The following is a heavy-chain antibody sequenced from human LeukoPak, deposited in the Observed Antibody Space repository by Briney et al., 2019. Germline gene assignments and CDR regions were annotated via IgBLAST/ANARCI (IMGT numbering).Heavy chain of an antibody. D-gene: IGHD5-18*01. V-gene: IGHV1-18*04. CDR2: ISASNGNT. J-gene: IGHJ6*03. Sequence: ASVKVSCKVSAYNSSTYGISWVRQAPGQGLQWMGRISASNGNTRYPQKFQGRVTMTTDTSTNTAYLKMGSLRSDDTAVYYCATIRKRPMVTRPGYFYYYMDVWGTGTTVTVSS. CDR3: ATIRKRPMVTRPGYFYYYMDV. CDR1: AYNSSTYG.